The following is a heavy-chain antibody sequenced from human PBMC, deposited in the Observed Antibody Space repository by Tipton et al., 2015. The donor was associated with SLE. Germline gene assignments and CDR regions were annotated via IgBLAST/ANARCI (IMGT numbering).Heavy chain of an antibody. Sequence: TLSLTCSVSDGSISINDDYWAWIRQPPGKGLEWIGSVQYSGNTHYNPSLKSRVTISVDTSKNQFSLKLSSVTAADTAVYYCARALSSGWYYYWGQGTLVTVSS. J-gene: IGHJ4*02. D-gene: IGHD6-19*01. CDR1: DGSISINDDY. V-gene: IGHV4-39*07. CDR2: VQYSGNT. CDR3: ARALSSGWYYY.